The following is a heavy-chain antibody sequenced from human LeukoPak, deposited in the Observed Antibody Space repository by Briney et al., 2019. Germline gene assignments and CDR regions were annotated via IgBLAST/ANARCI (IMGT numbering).Heavy chain of an antibody. CDR3: ARDYYSSGGWFDP. D-gene: IGHD6-19*01. CDR2: IYYSGST. CDR1: GGSISSSSYY. J-gene: IGHJ5*02. Sequence: PSETLSLTCTVSGGSISSSSYYWGWIRQPPGKGLEWIGYIYYSGSTNYNPSLKSRVTISVDTSKNQFSLKLSSVTAADTAVYYCARDYYSSGGWFDPWGQGTLVTVSS. V-gene: IGHV4-61*01.